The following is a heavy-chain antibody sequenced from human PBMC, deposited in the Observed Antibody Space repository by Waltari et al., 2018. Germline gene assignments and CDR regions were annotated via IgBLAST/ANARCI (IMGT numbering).Heavy chain of an antibody. CDR3: ARGSWGSSLIYYGMDV. CDR1: GGSFSGYY. J-gene: IGHJ6*02. V-gene: IGHV4-34*01. CDR2: INHSGST. Sequence: QVQLQQWGAGLLKPSETLSLTCAVYGGSFSGYYWSWIRQPPGKGLEWIGEINHSGSTNYNPSLKSRVTISVDTSKNQFSLKLSSVTAADTAVYYCARGSWGSSLIYYGMDVWGQGTTVTVSS. D-gene: IGHD6-13*01.